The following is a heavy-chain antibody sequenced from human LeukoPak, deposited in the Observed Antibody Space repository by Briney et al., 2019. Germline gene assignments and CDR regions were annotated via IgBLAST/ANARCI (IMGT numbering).Heavy chain of an antibody. CDR1: GGSFSSYY. CDR3: ARMVYYYDSSGYYGYFDY. J-gene: IGHJ4*02. V-gene: IGHV4-59*10. CDR2: IYTSGST. Sequence: SETLSLTCAVYGGSFSSYYWSWIRQPAGKGLEWIGRIYTSGSTNYNPSLKSRVTMSVDTSKNQFSLKLSSVTAADTAVYYCARMVYYYDSSGYYGYFDYWGQGTLVTVSS. D-gene: IGHD3-22*01.